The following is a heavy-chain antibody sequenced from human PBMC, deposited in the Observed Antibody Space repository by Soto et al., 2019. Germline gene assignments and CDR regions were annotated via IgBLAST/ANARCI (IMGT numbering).Heavy chain of an antibody. CDR1: GFTFSSYG. CDR3: AKDAGSSGGMDV. CDR2: ISYDGSNK. Sequence: GESLKISCAASGFTFSSYGMHWVRQAPGKGLEWVAVISYDGSNKYYSDSLKGRFTISRDNSKNTLYLQMNSLRAEDTAVYYCAKDAGSSGGMDVWGQGTTVTVSS. J-gene: IGHJ6*02. D-gene: IGHD6-6*01. V-gene: IGHV3-30*18.